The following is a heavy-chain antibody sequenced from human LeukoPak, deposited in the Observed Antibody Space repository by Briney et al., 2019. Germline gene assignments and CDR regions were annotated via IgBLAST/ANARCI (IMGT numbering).Heavy chain of an antibody. CDR3: ARLALGITQSYYYYMDV. J-gene: IGHJ6*03. V-gene: IGHV4-34*01. CDR1: GGSFSGYY. CDR2: INHSGNT. D-gene: IGHD7-27*01. Sequence: SETLSLTCAVYGGSFSGYYWSWIRQPPGKGLEWIGEINHSGNTNYNPSLKSRVTMSVDTSNKRFSLKLSSVTAADTAVYYCARLALGITQSYYYYMDVWGKGTTVTVSS.